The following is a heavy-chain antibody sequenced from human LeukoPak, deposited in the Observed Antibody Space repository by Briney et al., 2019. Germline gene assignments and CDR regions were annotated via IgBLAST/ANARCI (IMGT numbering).Heavy chain of an antibody. Sequence: SETLSLACAVYGESFSGYYWTWIRQPPGKGLEWIGEINRSGSTNYNPSLKSRVTISVDASKNQFSLRLSSVTAADSAIYYCARAEDYYDGSGYYRPFDYWGQGTLVTVSS. J-gene: IGHJ4*02. CDR3: ARAEDYYDGSGYYRPFDY. V-gene: IGHV4-34*01. CDR2: INRSGST. D-gene: IGHD3-22*01. CDR1: GESFSGYY.